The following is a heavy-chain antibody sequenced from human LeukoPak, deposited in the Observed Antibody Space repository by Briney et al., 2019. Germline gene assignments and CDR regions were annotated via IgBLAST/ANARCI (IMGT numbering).Heavy chain of an antibody. J-gene: IGHJ4*02. CDR3: ARGYCSSTSCYTHDY. CDR2: ISSSSSYI. CDR1: GFTFSSYS. Sequence: PGGSLRLSCSASGFTFSSYSMNWVRQPPGKGLEWVSSISSSSSYIYYADSVKGRFTISRDNAKNSLYLQMNSLRAEDTAVYYCARGYCSSTSCYTHDYWGQGTLVTVSS. D-gene: IGHD2-2*02. V-gene: IGHV3-21*01.